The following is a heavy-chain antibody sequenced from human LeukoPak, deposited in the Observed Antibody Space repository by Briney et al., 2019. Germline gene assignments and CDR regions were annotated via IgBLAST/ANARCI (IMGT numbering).Heavy chain of an antibody. CDR3: AREDQPDYYDSSGYYFDY. Sequence: PGGSLRLSCAASGFTFSSYWMSWVHQAPGKGLEWVANIKQDGSEKYYVDSVKGRFTISRDNAKNSLYLQMNSLRAEDTAVYYCAREDQPDYYDSSGYYFDYWGQGTLVTVSS. V-gene: IGHV3-7*01. CDR1: GFTFSSYW. J-gene: IGHJ4*02. D-gene: IGHD3-22*01. CDR2: IKQDGSEK.